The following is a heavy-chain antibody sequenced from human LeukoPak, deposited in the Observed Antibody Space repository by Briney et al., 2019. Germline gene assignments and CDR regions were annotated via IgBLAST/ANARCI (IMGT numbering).Heavy chain of an antibody. Sequence: GGSLRLSCAASGFTFSNFAVSWVRHAPGRGLEWVSTISGSGGSTYYADSVKGRFTISRDNSKNTLYLQMNSLRAEDTAVYYCAKDVGTTVTTSDYWGQGTLVTVSS. V-gene: IGHV3-23*01. CDR1: GFTFSNFA. D-gene: IGHD4-17*01. CDR3: AKDVGTTVTTSDY. J-gene: IGHJ4*02. CDR2: ISGSGGST.